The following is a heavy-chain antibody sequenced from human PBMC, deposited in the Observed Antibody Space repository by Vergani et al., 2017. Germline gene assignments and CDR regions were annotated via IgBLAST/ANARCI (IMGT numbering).Heavy chain of an antibody. J-gene: IGHJ4*02. CDR3: ARRRGYDFWSGYYAKYYFDY. CDR2: IYYSGST. CDR1: GGSISSSSYY. Sequence: QVQLQESGPGLVKPSETLSITCTVSGGSISSSSYYWGWLRKPPGKGLECIGSIYYSGSTYYNPSLKRQVTISVDTSKNKFSLKLSSVTAADTAVYYCARRRGYDFWSGYYAKYYFDYWGQGTLVTVSS. V-gene: IGHV4-39*01. D-gene: IGHD3-3*01.